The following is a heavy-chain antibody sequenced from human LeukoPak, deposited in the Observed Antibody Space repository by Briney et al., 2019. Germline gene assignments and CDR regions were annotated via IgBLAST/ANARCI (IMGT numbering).Heavy chain of an antibody. J-gene: IGHJ4*02. CDR1: GFTFSSYW. CDR3: AREHDYGDYAFDF. CDR2: ISGSSGTI. V-gene: IGHV3-48*04. Sequence: PGGSLRLSCAASGFTFSSYWMHWVRQAPGKGLEWVSYISGSSGTINYADSVKGRLTIPRDNAKNSLFLQMNGLRVEDTAVYFCAREHDYGDYAFDFWGRGTLVTVSS. D-gene: IGHD4-17*01.